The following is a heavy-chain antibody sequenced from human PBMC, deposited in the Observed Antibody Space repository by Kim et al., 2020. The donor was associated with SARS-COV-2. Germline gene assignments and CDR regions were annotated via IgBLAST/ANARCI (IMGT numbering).Heavy chain of an antibody. CDR2: INAGNGNT. J-gene: IGHJ5*02. D-gene: IGHD3-16*01. CDR1: GYTFTSYA. Sequence: ASVKVSCKASGYTFTSYAMHWVRQAPGQRLEWMGWINAGNGNTKYSQKFQGRVTITRDTSASTAYMELSSLRSEDTAVYYCAQHGFSGTGEPLTWFDPWGQGTLVTVSS. V-gene: IGHV1-3*01. CDR3: AQHGFSGTGEPLTWFDP.